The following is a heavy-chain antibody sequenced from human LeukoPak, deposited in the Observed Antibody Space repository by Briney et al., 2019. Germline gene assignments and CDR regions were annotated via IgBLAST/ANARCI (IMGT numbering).Heavy chain of an antibody. CDR3: AKRSDYGGNRNYFDS. D-gene: IGHD4-23*01. J-gene: IGHJ4*02. V-gene: IGHV3-23*01. CDR2: ISGNGGTT. CDR1: GFTFINYA. Sequence: GGSLRLSCAASGFTFINYAMSWVRQAPGKGLEWVSVISGNGGTTYYADSVKGRFSISRDNSKNTLILQMNSLRAEDTAVYYCAKRSDYGGNRNYFDSWGQGTPVTVSS.